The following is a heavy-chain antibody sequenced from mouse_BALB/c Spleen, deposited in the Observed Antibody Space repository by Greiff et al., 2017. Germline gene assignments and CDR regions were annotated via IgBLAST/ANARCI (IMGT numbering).Heavy chain of an antibody. Sequence: EVQGVESGGGLVQPGGSLKLSCAASGFTFSDYYMYWVRQTPEKRLEWVATISDGGSYTYYPDSVKGRFTISRDNAKNNLYLQMSSLKSEDTAMYYCARRGWLLRNYYAMDYWGQGTSVTVSS. CDR3: ARRGWLLRNYYAMDY. CDR1: GFTFSDYY. D-gene: IGHD2-3*01. J-gene: IGHJ4*01. V-gene: IGHV5-4*02. CDR2: ISDGGSYT.